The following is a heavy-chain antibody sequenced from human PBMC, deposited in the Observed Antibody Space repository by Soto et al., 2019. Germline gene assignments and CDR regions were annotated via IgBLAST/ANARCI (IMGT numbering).Heavy chain of an antibody. CDR3: AKDLSLHLGYCSGGSCYSDY. D-gene: IGHD2-15*01. Sequence: GGYLRLSCAASGFTFSSYAMSWVGQAPGKGLEGVSAISGSGGSTYYADSVKGRFTISRDNSKNTLYLQMNSLRAEDTAVYYCAKDLSLHLGYCSGGSCYSDYWGQGTLVTVSA. V-gene: IGHV3-23*01. CDR1: GFTFSSYA. CDR2: ISGSGGST. J-gene: IGHJ4*02.